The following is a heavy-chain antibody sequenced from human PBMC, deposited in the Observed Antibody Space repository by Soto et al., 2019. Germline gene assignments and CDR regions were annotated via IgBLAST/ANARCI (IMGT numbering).Heavy chain of an antibody. CDR2: IYYSGST. Sequence: QVQLQESGPGLVKPSETLSLTCTVSGGSISSYYWSWIRQPPGKGLEWIGYIYYSGSTNYNPSLKSRVTISVDTSKNQFSLKLSSVTAADTAVYYCARERGSYYYMDVWGKGTTVTVSS. CDR1: GGSISSYY. V-gene: IGHV4-59*01. CDR3: ARERGSYYYMDV. J-gene: IGHJ6*03.